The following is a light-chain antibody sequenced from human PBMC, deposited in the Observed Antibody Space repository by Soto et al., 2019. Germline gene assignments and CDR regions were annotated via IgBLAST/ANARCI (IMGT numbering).Light chain of an antibody. Sequence: EIVMTQSPATLSVSPGERATLSCRASQSVSSNLAWYQQRPGQAPRRLIDDASTSATGIPARFSGSGSGTEFTLTISSLQSEDFAVYYCRQYNNWPLTLGGGTKVDIK. CDR2: DAS. CDR3: RQYNNWPLT. CDR1: QSVSSN. V-gene: IGKV3-15*01. J-gene: IGKJ4*01.